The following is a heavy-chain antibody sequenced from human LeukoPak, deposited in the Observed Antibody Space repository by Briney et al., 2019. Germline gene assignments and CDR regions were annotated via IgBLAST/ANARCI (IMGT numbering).Heavy chain of an antibody. J-gene: IGHJ4*02. CDR2: ISSSSSYI. CDR3: ARSPTAMAHFDY. CDR1: GFTLSSYS. V-gene: IGHV3-21*01. Sequence: GGSLRLSCAASGFTLSSYSMNWVRQAPGKGREWVSSISSSSSYIYYADSVKGRFTISRDNAKNSLYLQMNSLRAEDTAVYYCARSPTAMAHFDYWGQGTLVTVSS. D-gene: IGHD5-18*01.